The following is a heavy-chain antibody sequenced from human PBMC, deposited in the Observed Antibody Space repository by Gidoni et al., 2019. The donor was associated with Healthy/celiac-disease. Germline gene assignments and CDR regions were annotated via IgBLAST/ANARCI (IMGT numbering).Heavy chain of an antibody. J-gene: IGHJ6*02. CDR1: GFTFSSYW. V-gene: IGHV3-7*05. CDR2: IKQDGSEK. CDR3: ARDLVGYYVYYYGMDV. D-gene: IGHD3-3*01. Sequence: EVQLVESGGGLVQPGGSLRLSCAASGFTFSSYWRSWVRQAPGKGLEWVANIKQDGSEKYYVDSVKGRFTISRDNAKNSLYLQMNSLRAEDTAVYYCARDLVGYYVYYYGMDVWGQGTTVTVSS.